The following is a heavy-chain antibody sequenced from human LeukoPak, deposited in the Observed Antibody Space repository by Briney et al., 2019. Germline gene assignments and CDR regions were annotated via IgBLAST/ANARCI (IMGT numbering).Heavy chain of an antibody. V-gene: IGHV3-7*04. D-gene: IGHD6-19*01. Sequence: PGRSLTLSCKASGISFNDYGMHWVRQAPGKGLEWVAIIKQDGSDKYYVDSVKGRFVISRDNAKNSLYLQMNSLRVDDTAVYYCAGSAGWSLDNWGQGTLVTVSS. CDR2: IKQDGSDK. CDR1: GISFNDYG. J-gene: IGHJ4*02. CDR3: AGSAGWSLDN.